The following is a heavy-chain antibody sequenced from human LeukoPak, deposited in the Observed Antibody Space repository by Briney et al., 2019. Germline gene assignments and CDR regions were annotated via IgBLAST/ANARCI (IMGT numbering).Heavy chain of an antibody. CDR2: ISGDGGST. D-gene: IGHD3-10*01. V-gene: IGHV3-43*02. Sequence: GGSLRLSCAASGFTFDAYAMHWVRQAPGKGLEWVSLISGDGGSTYYADSVKGRFTISSDNSKNSLYLQMNSLRTEDTALYYCAVGLMVIDYWGQGTLVTVSS. CDR3: AVGLMVIDY. J-gene: IGHJ4*02. CDR1: GFTFDAYA.